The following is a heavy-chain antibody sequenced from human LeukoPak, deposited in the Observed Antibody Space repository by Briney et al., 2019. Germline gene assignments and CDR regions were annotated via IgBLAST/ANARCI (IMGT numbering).Heavy chain of an antibody. D-gene: IGHD4-17*01. Sequence: PGESLRLSCAASGFTFSSYAMHWVRQAPGKGLEWVAVISYDGSNKYYADSVKGRFTISRDNSKNTLYLQMNSLRAEDTAVYYCARDRDYAIDYWGQGTLVTVSS. CDR1: GFTFSSYA. CDR3: ARDRDYAIDY. V-gene: IGHV3-30-3*01. J-gene: IGHJ4*02. CDR2: ISYDGSNK.